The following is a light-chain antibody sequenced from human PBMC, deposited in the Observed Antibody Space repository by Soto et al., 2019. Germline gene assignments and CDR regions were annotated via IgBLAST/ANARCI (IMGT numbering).Light chain of an antibody. CDR2: GAS. V-gene: IGKV3-20*01. CDR3: QQYSRSPWT. CDR1: QSVSRNY. J-gene: IGKJ1*01. Sequence: EIVLTQSPGTLSLSPGERATLSCRASQSVSRNYLAWYQQTPGQAPRLLIYGASSRATGIPDRFSGSGSGTDFTLTISRLEPEDFAVFYCQQYSRSPWTFGQGTKVEIK.